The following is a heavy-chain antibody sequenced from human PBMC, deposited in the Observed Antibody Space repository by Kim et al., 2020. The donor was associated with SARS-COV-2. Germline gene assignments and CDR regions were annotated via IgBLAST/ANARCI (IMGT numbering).Heavy chain of an antibody. J-gene: IGHJ4*02. CDR3: ARGWGYYGSGSYGY. V-gene: IGHV4-34*01. D-gene: IGHD3-10*01. Sequence: PSLKGRVPISVTTSKNQFSRKLSSVTAADTAVYYCARGWGYYGSGSYGYWGQGTLVTVSS.